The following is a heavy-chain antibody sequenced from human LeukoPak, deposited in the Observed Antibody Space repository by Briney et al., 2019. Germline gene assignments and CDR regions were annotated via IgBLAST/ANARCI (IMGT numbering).Heavy chain of an antibody. D-gene: IGHD3-16*01. CDR2: IDGDGSRA. V-gene: IGHV3-74*01. CDR1: GFTFNTYW. CDR3: VREAGGTYAFDV. Sequence: GGSLRLTCAASGFTFNTYWMHWVRQGPGKGLVWVSRIDGDGSRASYADSVKGRFTISRDNAKNTLYLQMNSPRPEDTAVYFCVREAGGTYAFDVWGQGTMVTVSS. J-gene: IGHJ3*01.